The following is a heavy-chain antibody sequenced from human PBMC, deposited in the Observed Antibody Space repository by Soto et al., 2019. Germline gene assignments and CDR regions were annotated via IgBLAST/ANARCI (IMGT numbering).Heavy chain of an antibody. D-gene: IGHD3-16*02. J-gene: IGHJ3*02. CDR1: GYTFTGYY. CDR2: INPNSGGT. V-gene: IGHV1-2*04. Sequence: GASVKVSCKASGYTFTGYYMHWVRQAPGQGLEWMGWINPNSGGTNYAQKFQGWVTMTRDTSISTAYMELSRLRSDDTAVYYCAREHMFTFGGVIVHDAFDIWGQGTMVTVSS. CDR3: AREHMFTFGGVIVHDAFDI.